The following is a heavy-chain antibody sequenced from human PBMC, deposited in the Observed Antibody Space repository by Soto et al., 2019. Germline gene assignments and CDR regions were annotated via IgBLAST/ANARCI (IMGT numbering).Heavy chain of an antibody. CDR3: AKDPEGYCSSTSCYAYYFDY. V-gene: IGHV3-23*01. CDR2: ISGSGGST. CDR1: GFTFSSYA. J-gene: IGHJ4*02. Sequence: EVQLLESGGGLVQPGGSLRLSCAASGFTFSSYAMSWVRQAPGKGLEWVSAISGSGGSTYYADSVKGRFTISRDNSKNKLYLQMNSLRAEDTDVYYCAKDPEGYCSSTSCYAYYFDYWGQGTLVTVSS. D-gene: IGHD2-2*01.